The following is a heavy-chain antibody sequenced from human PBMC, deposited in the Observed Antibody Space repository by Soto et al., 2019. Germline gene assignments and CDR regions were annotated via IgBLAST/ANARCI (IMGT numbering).Heavy chain of an antibody. D-gene: IGHD4-4*01. CDR1: GYSISSGYY. V-gene: IGHV4-38-2*02. J-gene: IGHJ6*02. CDR2: IYHSGST. Sequence: ETLSLTCSVSGYSISSGYYWGWIRQPPGKGLEWIGSIYHSGSTYYNPSLKSRVTISVDTSKNQFSLKLSSVTAADTAVYYCARVGERMTTVTTWFYYYYGMDVWGQGTTVTVSS. CDR3: ARVGERMTTVTTWFYYYYGMDV.